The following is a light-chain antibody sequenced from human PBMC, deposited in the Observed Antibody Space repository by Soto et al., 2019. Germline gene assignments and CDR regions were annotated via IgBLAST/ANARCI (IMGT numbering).Light chain of an antibody. Sequence: EIGLTQSPGTLSLSPGERATLSCRASQSVSSSYLAWYQQKPGQAPRLLIYGASSRATGIPDRFSGSGSGIDFTLTISRLEPEDFAVYYCQQYGSSPYTFGQGTKLEIK. CDR2: GAS. CDR1: QSVSSSY. V-gene: IGKV3-20*01. CDR3: QQYGSSPYT. J-gene: IGKJ2*01.